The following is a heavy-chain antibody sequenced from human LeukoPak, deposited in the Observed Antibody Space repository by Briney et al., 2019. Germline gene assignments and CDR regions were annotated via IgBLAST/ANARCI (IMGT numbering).Heavy chain of an antibody. J-gene: IGHJ5*02. Sequence: GGSLRLSCAASGFTFSSYSMNWVRQAPGKGLEWVSSISSSSSYIYYADSVKGRFTISRDNAKNSLYLQMNSLRAEDTAVYYCARGHGRIAAAGISWFDPWGQGTLVTVSS. D-gene: IGHD6-13*01. V-gene: IGHV3-21*01. CDR2: ISSSSSYI. CDR3: ARGHGRIAAAGISWFDP. CDR1: GFTFSSYS.